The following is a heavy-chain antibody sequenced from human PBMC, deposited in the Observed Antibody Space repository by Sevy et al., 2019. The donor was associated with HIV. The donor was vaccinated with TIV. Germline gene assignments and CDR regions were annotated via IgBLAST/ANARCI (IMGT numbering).Heavy chain of an antibody. CDR2: INEDGSRL. CDR1: GFTFSDSW. J-gene: IGHJ4*02. V-gene: IGHV3-7*01. CDR3: ARDRAYSALDY. D-gene: IGHD5-18*01. Sequence: GSLRLSCVASGFTFSDSWMAWVRQAPGKGLERIAFINEDGSRLGHVDPVRGRFTISRENTKNSLYLQMNSLRAEDTAVYFCARDRAYSALDYWGQGTLVTVSS.